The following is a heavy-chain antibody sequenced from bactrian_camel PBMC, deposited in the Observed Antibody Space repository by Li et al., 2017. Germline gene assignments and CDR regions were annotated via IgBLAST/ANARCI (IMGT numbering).Heavy chain of an antibody. CDR3: AADLVTDEPSLVEREYYY. V-gene: IGHV3S53*01. J-gene: IGHJ4*01. CDR1: GNALNMRC. D-gene: IGHD1*01. Sequence: VQLVESGGGSVQAGGSLRLSCAASGNALNMRCMAWFRQTPGTEREGVAVIDSYGGTSYADSVKGRFSISKDIAKNTLYLQMSSLKPEDSAMYYCAADLVTDEPSLVEREYYYWGQGTQVAVS. CDR2: IDSYGGT.